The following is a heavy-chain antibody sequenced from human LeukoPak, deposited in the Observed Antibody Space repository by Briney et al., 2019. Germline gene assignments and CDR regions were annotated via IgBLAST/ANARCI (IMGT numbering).Heavy chain of an antibody. D-gene: IGHD6-13*01. CDR3: AKDGLRRAAAGTNWFDP. CDR1: GFTFSSYT. V-gene: IGHV3-43*01. CDR2: ISWDGGST. Sequence: GRSLRLSCAASGFTFSSYTMPSVRQAPGKGLEWVSLISWDGGSTYYADSVKGRFTISRDNSKNSLYLQMNSLRTEDTALYYCAKDGLRRAAAGTNWFDPWGQGTLVTVSS. J-gene: IGHJ5*02.